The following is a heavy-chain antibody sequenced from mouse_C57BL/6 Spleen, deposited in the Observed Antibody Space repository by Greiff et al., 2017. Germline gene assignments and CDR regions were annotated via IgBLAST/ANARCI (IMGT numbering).Heavy chain of an antibody. CDR1: GFTFSDYG. CDR2: ISSGSSTI. V-gene: IGHV5-17*01. J-gene: IGHJ4*01. D-gene: IGHD2-2*01. Sequence: EVQLQESGGGLVKPGGSLKLSCAASGFTFSDYGMHWVRQAPEKGLEWVAYISSGSSTIYYADTVKGRFTISRDNAKNTLFLQMTSLRSEDTAMYYCATRLRRHYAMDYWGQGTSVTVSS. CDR3: ATRLRRHYAMDY.